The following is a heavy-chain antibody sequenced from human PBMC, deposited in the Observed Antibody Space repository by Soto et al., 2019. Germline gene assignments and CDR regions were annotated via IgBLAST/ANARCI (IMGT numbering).Heavy chain of an antibody. D-gene: IGHD3-3*01. Sequence: GASVKVSCKASGYTLTMYAMHCVRQAPGQRLEWMGWINSGNGDTIYSQKFQGRVTLTRDTSASTAYMALSSLRSEDTAVYYCARPGVAYDAFDIWGQGTMVTVSS. V-gene: IGHV1-3*04. J-gene: IGHJ3*02. CDR1: GYTLTMYA. CDR3: ARPGVAYDAFDI. CDR2: INSGNGDT.